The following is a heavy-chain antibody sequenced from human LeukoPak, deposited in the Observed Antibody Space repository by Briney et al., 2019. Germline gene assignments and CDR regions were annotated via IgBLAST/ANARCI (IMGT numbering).Heavy chain of an antibody. CDR3: ARTRHSGSLDY. J-gene: IGHJ4*02. D-gene: IGHD3-10*01. V-gene: IGHV4-59*01. CDR1: GDSISGIY. CDR2: IYSSGST. Sequence: PSETLSLTCTVSGDSISGIYWSWIRQPPGKGLEWIGYIYSSGSTKYNPSLKSRVTISVDTSKNQFSLKLSSVTAADTAVYYCARTRHSGSLDYWGQGTLVTVSS.